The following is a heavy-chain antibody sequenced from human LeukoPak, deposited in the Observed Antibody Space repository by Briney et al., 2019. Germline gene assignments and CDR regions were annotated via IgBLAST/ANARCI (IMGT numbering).Heavy chain of an antibody. J-gene: IGHJ4*02. CDR3: ARHQLNFDY. V-gene: IGHV4-59*08. D-gene: IGHD1-1*01. Sequence: SETLSLTCTVSGGSIRSLSWSWIRQPPGKGLEWIGYIDYSGGTNYNPSLKSRVTISVDTSKNQFSLKLSSVTAADTAVYYCARHQLNFDYWGQGILVTVSS. CDR2: IDYSGGT. CDR1: GGSIRSLS.